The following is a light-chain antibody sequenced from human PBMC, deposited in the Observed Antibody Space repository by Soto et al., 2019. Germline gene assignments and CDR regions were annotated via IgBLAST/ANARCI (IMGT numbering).Light chain of an antibody. CDR1: SSDVGGYNY. CDR3: ISYTSGSIPYV. CDR2: EVT. V-gene: IGLV2-14*01. Sequence: QSVLAQPASVSGSPGQSIAISCTGTSSDVGGYNYVSWYQHHPGKAPKLIIFEVTNRPSGVSNRFSGSKSGNTASLTISGLQAEDEADYYCISYTSGSIPYVFGTGTKVTLL. J-gene: IGLJ1*01.